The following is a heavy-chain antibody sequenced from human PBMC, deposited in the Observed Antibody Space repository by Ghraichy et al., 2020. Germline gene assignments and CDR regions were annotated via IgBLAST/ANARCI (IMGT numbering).Heavy chain of an antibody. D-gene: IGHD3-22*01. CDR1: GFTFSSYA. CDR3: AKDRRYAITMIVVDAFDI. J-gene: IGHJ3*02. CDR2: ISGSGGST. V-gene: IGHV3-23*01. Sequence: GGSLRLSCAASGFTFSSYAMSWVRQAPGKGLEWVSAISGSGGSTYYADSVKGRFTISRDNSKNTLYLQMNSLRAEDTAVYYCAKDRRYAITMIVVDAFDIWGQGTMVTVSS.